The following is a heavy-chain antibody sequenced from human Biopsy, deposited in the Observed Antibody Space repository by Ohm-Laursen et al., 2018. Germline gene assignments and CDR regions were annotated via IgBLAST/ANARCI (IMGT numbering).Heavy chain of an antibody. J-gene: IGHJ5*02. CDR3: ARADPPLFYYGSGSSNWFDP. D-gene: IGHD3-10*01. V-gene: IGHV1-8*02. Sequence: ASVKVSCKVSGYTFTGYHVHWVRQATGQGLEWMGWMNPDSGNTGYAQNFQGRVTMTRNTSISTAYMELSSLRSEDTAVYFCARADPPLFYYGSGSSNWFDPWGQGTLVTVSS. CDR2: MNPDSGNT. CDR1: GYTFTGYH.